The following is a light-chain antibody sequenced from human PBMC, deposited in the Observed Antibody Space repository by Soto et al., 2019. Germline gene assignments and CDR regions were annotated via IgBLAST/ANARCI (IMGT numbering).Light chain of an antibody. J-gene: IGKJ4*01. CDR1: QGISSY. CDR2: AAS. Sequence: AIRMTQSPSSFSASTGDRVTITCRASQGISSYLAWYQQKPGKAPKLLIYAASTLQSGVPSRFSGSGSGTEFTLTINCLQSEDFATYYCQQYSSYPLTVGGGTKVEIK. CDR3: QQYSSYPLT. V-gene: IGKV1-8*01.